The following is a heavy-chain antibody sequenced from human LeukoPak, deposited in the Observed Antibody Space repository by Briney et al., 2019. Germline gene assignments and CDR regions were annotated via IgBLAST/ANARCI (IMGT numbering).Heavy chain of an antibody. CDR3: ARGDRWVKYYFDY. Sequence: ASVKVSCKASGYTFTGYYMHWVRQAPGQGLEWMGWINPNSGGTNYAQKFQGRVTMTRDTSISTAYMELSKLRSDDTAVYYCARGDRWVKYYFDYWGQGTLVTVSS. J-gene: IGHJ4*02. V-gene: IGHV1-2*02. D-gene: IGHD3-22*01. CDR2: INPNSGGT. CDR1: GYTFTGYY.